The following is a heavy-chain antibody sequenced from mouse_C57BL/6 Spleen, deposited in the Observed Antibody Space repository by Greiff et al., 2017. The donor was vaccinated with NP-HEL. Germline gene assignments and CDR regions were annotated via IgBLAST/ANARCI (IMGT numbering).Heavy chain of an antibody. CDR3: AREGYEGDYAMDY. Sequence: QVQLQQSGAELVKPGASVKISCKASGYAFSSYWMNWVKQRPGKGLEWIGQIYPGDGDTNYNGKFKGKATLTADKSSSTAYMQLSSLTSEDSAVYFCAREGYEGDYAMDYWGQGTSVTVSS. CDR2: IYPGDGDT. V-gene: IGHV1-80*01. J-gene: IGHJ4*01. CDR1: GYAFSSYW. D-gene: IGHD2-3*01.